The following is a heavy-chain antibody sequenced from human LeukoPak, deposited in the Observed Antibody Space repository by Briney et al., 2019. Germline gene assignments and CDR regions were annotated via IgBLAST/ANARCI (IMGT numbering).Heavy chain of an antibody. J-gene: IGHJ5*02. D-gene: IGHD3-3*01. CDR2: IYTSGST. Sequence: SETLSLTCTVSGGSISSYYWSWIRQPAGKGLEWIGRIYTSGSTNYNPSLKSRVTMSVDTSKNQFSLKLSSVTAADTAVYYCARDEYYDSWSGYYKAEYNWFDPWGQGTLVTVSS. CDR3: ARDEYYDSWSGYYKAEYNWFDP. CDR1: GGSISSYY. V-gene: IGHV4-4*07.